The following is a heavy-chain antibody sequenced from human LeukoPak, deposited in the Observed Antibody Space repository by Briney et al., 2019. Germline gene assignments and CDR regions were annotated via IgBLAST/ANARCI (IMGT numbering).Heavy chain of an antibody. CDR3: ARDLYGSSSWPNFDY. CDR2: INPNSGGT. CDR1: GGTFISYA. D-gene: IGHD6-13*01. V-gene: IGHV1-2*02. J-gene: IGHJ4*02. Sequence: ASVKVSCKASGGTFISYAISWVRQAPGQGLEWMGWINPNSGGTNYAQKFQGRVTMTRDTSISTAYMEMSRLRSDDTAVYYCARDLYGSSSWPNFDYWGQGTLVTVSS.